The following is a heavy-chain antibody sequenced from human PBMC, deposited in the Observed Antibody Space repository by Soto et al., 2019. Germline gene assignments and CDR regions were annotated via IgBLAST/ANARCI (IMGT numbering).Heavy chain of an antibody. V-gene: IGHV2-5*02. D-gene: IGHD6-19*01. CDR1: GFSLSSTRMA. J-gene: IGHJ4*02. CDR2: IYWDDDK. CDR3: AQIVVAGLGYYFDF. Sequence: QITLKESGPTLVKPTQTLTLTCTFSGFSLSSTRMAVGWIRQPPGKALAWLALIYWDDDKRYSPFLKSRLTSTKDTSKNQLVLTMSNMDPVDTARYYCAQIVVAGLGYYFDFWGQGTMVTVSS.